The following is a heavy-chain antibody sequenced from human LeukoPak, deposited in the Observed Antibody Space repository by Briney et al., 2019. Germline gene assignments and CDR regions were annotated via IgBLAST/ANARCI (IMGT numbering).Heavy chain of an antibody. V-gene: IGHV1-46*01. J-gene: IGHJ3*02. CDR2: INPSGGST. CDR1: GYTFTSYY. CDR3: ARVGTVFVAFDI. Sequence: GASVKVSCKASGYTFTSYYLHWVRQAPGQGLEWMGIINPSGGSTSYAQKFQGRVTMTRDTSTSTVYMDLSSLRSEDTAVHYCARVGTVFVAFDIWGQGTMVTVSS. D-gene: IGHD2-21*01.